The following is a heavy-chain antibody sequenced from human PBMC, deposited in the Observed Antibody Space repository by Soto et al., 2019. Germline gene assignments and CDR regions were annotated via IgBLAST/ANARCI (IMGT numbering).Heavy chain of an antibody. CDR2: IYPGDSDT. CDR3: ARRTLIWSGRSNWFDP. D-gene: IGHD3-3*01. J-gene: IGHJ5*02. V-gene: IGHV5-51*01. CDR1: GYSFTSYW. Sequence: GESLKISCKGSGYSFTSYWIGWVRQMPGKGLEWMGIIYPGDSDTRYSPSFQGQVTISADKSISTAYLQWSSLKASDTAMYYCARRTLIWSGRSNWFDPWGQGTLVTVSS.